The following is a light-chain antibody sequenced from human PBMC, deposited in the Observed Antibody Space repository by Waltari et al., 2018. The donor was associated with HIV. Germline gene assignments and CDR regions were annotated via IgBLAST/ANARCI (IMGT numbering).Light chain of an antibody. CDR3: SAWDSSLGEWV. Sequence: QAGLTQPPSVSKALRQTATLTCTGNSSNVGNQGAAWLQQHQGHPPKLLSYRNNNRPSGSSERFSASRSCNIASLNITGLQPEDESDYYCSAWDSSLGEWVFGGGTKLTVL. J-gene: IGLJ2*01. CDR2: RNN. CDR1: SSNVGNQG. V-gene: IGLV10-54*04.